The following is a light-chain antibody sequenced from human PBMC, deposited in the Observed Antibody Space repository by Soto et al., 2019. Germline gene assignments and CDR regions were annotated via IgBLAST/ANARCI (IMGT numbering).Light chain of an antibody. CDR1: QGVSSTY. J-gene: IGKJ1*01. V-gene: IGKV3-20*01. CDR3: QQFGGSSRT. CDR2: GAS. Sequence: EIVLTQSPGTLSLSPGERATLSCRASQGVSSTYLAWCQQKPGQAPRLLIYGASFRATGIPDRFSGSGSGTDFTLTITRLEPEDFAVYYCQQFGGSSRTFGQGTKVDIK.